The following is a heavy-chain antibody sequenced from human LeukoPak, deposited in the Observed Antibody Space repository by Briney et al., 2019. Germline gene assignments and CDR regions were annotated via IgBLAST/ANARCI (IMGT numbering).Heavy chain of an antibody. D-gene: IGHD3-10*01. CDR2: ISGSGGST. Sequence: QPGGSLRLSCAASGFTFSSYAMSWVRQAPGKGLEWVSAISGSGGSTYYADSVKGRFTISRDNSKNTLYLQMNSLRAEDTAVYYCAKARSRGAWDEIYYYYYGMDVWGQGTTVTVSS. CDR3: AKARSRGAWDEIYYYYYGMDV. CDR1: GFTFSSYA. J-gene: IGHJ6*02. V-gene: IGHV3-23*01.